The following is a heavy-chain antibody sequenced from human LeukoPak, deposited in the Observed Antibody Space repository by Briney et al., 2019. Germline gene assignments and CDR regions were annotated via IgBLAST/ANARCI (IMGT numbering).Heavy chain of an antibody. V-gene: IGHV1-2*04. Sequence: ASVKVSCKASGYTFTGYYMHWVRQAPGQGLEWMGWINPNSGGTNYAQKFQGWVTMTRDTSISTAYMELSRLRSDDTAVYYCARDQGEWIQLWSFDYWGQGTLVTVSS. J-gene: IGHJ4*02. CDR2: INPNSGGT. CDR3: ARDQGEWIQLWSFDY. CDR1: GYTFTGYY. D-gene: IGHD5-18*01.